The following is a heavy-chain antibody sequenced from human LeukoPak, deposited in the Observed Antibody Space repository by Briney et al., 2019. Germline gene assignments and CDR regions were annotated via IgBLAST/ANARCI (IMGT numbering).Heavy chain of an antibody. CDR1: GFTFSHYE. V-gene: IGHV3-48*03. D-gene: IGHD3-10*01. J-gene: IGHJ4*02. CDR3: AREGRDDF. Sequence: GGSLRLSCAASGFTFSHYEMNWVRQAPGKGLGWISYINSPGSTIYYADSVKGRFTISRDNAKNSLYLQMNNLRAEDTAVYYCAREGRDDFWGQGTLVTVS. CDR2: INSPGSTI.